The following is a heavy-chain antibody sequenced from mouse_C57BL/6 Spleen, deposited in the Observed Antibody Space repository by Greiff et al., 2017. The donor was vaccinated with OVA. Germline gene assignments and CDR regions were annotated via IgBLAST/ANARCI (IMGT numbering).Heavy chain of an antibody. CDR3: TRGGGRAFDY. V-gene: IGHV1-15*01. CDR1: GYTFTDYE. CDR2: IDPETGGT. J-gene: IGHJ2*01. Sequence: QVQLQQSGAELVRPGASVTLSCKASGYTFTDYEMHWVKQTPVHGLEWTGAIDPETGGTAYNQKFKGKAILTADKSSSTAYMELRSLTSEDSAVYYCTRGGGRAFDYWGQGTTLTVSS.